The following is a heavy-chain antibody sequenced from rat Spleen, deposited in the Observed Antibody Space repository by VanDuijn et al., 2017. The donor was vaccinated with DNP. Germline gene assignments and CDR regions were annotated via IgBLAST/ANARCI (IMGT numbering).Heavy chain of an antibody. Sequence: EVQLVESGGGVVQPGRSLKLSCAASGFTFSNYDMAWVRQAPTKGLEWVASISPSGGSTYYRDSVKGRFTVSRDNAKSSLYLQMDSLRSEDTATYYCARRHYYSALFDYWGQGVMVTVSS. CDR1: GFTFSNYD. CDR3: ARRHYYSALFDY. V-gene: IGHV5-25*01. J-gene: IGHJ2*01. D-gene: IGHD1-1*01. CDR2: ISPSGGST.